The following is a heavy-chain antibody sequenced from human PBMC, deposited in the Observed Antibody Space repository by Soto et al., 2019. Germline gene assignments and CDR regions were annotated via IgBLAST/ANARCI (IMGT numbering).Heavy chain of an antibody. D-gene: IGHD2-2*01. J-gene: IGHJ6*02. Sequence: GGSLRLSCAASGFTFSSYAMHWVRQAPGKGLEWVAVISYDGSNKYYADSVKGRFTISRDNSKNTLYLQMNSLRAEDTAVYYCAREADIVLVPAANYYGMDVWGQGTTVTVSS. CDR3: AREADIVLVPAANYYGMDV. CDR1: GFTFSSYA. V-gene: IGHV3-30-3*01. CDR2: ISYDGSNK.